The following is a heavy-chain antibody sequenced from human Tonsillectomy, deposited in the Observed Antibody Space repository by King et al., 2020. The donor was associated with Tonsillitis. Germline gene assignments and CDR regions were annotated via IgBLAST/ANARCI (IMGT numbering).Heavy chain of an antibody. J-gene: IGHJ4*02. CDR3: ACFLYGSGSKDYFDY. V-gene: IGHV4-30-4*01. CDR1: GGSISSGDYY. CDR2: IYYSGST. Sequence: HVQLQESGPGLVKPSQTLSLTCTVSGGSISSGDYYWSWIRQPPGKGLEWIGYIYYSGSTYYNPSLKSRVTISVDTSKNQFSLKLSSVTAADTAVYYCACFLYGSGSKDYFDYWGEGTLVTVSS. D-gene: IGHD3-10*01.